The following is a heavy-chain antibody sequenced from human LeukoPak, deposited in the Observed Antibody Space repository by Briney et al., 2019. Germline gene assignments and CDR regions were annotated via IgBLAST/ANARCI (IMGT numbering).Heavy chain of an antibody. Sequence: PGGSLRLSCAASGFTFSSYEMNWVRQAPGKGLEWVSYISSSGTTIYYADSVKGRFTISRDNAKNSLFLQMNSLRAEDTAVYYCARDRSTTPNWGQGSLVTVSS. CDR1: GFTFSSYE. CDR3: ARDRSTTPN. CDR2: ISSSGTTI. D-gene: IGHD1-1*01. J-gene: IGHJ4*02. V-gene: IGHV3-48*03.